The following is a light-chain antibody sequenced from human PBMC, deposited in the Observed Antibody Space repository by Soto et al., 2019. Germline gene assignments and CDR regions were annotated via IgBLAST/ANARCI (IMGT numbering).Light chain of an antibody. CDR3: SSYTSSSTPV. CDR2: DVS. J-gene: IGLJ1*01. Sequence: QSALTQPASVSGSPGQSITISCTGTISDVGGYNYVSWYQQHPGKAPKLMIYDVSNRPSGVSNRFSGSKSVNTASLTISGLQAEDEAEYYCSSYTSSSTPVFGTGTKLTVL. CDR1: ISDVGGYNY. V-gene: IGLV2-14*01.